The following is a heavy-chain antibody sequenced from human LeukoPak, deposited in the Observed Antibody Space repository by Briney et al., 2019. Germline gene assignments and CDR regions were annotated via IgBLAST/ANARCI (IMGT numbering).Heavy chain of an antibody. J-gene: IGHJ4*02. CDR3: TKALAPYYYFDY. CDR2: ISGGGGST. CDR1: GFTFSSYA. V-gene: IGHV3-23*01. D-gene: IGHD6-13*01. Sequence: GGSLRLSCAASGFTFSSYAMSWVRQAPGKGLEWVSAISGGGGSTYYADSVKGRFTISRDNSKNTLYLQMNSLRAEDTAVYYCTKALAPYYYFDYWGQGTLVTVSS.